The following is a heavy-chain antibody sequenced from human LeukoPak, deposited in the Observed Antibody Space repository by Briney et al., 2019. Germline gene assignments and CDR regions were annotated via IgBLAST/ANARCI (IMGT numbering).Heavy chain of an antibody. D-gene: IGHD2-2*01. Sequence: PGGSLRLSCAASGFTFDDYGMNWVRQAPGKGLEWVSYISSSGSTIYYADSVKGRFTISRDNAKNSLYLQMNSLRAEDTAVYYCARGDQLLQFDYWGQGTLVTVSS. J-gene: IGHJ4*02. CDR1: GFTFDDYG. CDR3: ARGDQLLQFDY. CDR2: ISSSGSTI. V-gene: IGHV3-48*03.